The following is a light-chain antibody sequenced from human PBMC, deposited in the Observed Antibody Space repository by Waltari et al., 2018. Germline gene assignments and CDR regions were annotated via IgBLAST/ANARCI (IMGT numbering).Light chain of an antibody. J-gene: IGLJ2*01. Sequence: SALTQPAPVSGPPAQPITISCTGTSSDFGGYDYVSWYQQHPGKAPKLMIYDVSKRPSGVSNRFSASKSGDTASLTISGLQTEDEADYYCSSYTSISTSVIFGGGTKVTVL. V-gene: IGLV2-14*03. CDR3: SSYTSISTSVI. CDR2: DVS. CDR1: SSDFGGYDY.